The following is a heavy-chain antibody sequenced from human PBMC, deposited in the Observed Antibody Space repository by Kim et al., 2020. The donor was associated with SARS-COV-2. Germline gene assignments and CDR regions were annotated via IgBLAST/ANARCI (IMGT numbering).Heavy chain of an antibody. CDR2: ISWNSGSI. J-gene: IGHJ4*02. V-gene: IGHV3-9*01. CDR3: AKDIGDGYNKYYFDY. CDR1: GFTFDDYA. Sequence: GGSLRLSCAASGFTFDDYAMHWVRQAPGKGLEWVSGISWNSGSIGYADSVKGRFTISRDNAKNSLYLQMNSLGAEDTALYYCAKDIGDGYNKYYFDYWGQGTLVTVSS. D-gene: IGHD5-12*01.